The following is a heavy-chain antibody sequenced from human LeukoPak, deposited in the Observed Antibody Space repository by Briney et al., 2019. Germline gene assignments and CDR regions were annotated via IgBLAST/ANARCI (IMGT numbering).Heavy chain of an antibody. CDR2: ICGSGGST. CDR3: AKETYCSGGSCYSGNYYYMDV. V-gene: IGHV3-23*01. D-gene: IGHD2-15*01. CDR1: GFTFSSYA. J-gene: IGHJ6*03. Sequence: GGSLRLSCAASGFTFSSYAMSWVRQAPGKGLEWVSAICGSGGSTYYADSVKGRFTISRDNSKNTLYLQMNSLRAEDTAVYYCAKETYCSGGSCYSGNYYYMDVWGKGTTVTVSS.